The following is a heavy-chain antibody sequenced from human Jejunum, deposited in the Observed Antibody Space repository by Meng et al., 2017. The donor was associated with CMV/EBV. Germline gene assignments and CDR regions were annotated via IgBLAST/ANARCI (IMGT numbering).Heavy chain of an antibody. V-gene: IGHV3-30*02. Sequence: FPFNRCGMHWVRQAPGKGLEWVSFISYDDTDKYYADSVKGRFSISRDNSKNTLYLQMNILRAEDTAVYYCAKDGANYNLWQYGIDVWGQGTTVTVSS. CDR3: AKDGANYNLWQYGIDV. CDR2: ISYDDTDK. D-gene: IGHD2/OR15-2a*01. J-gene: IGHJ6*02. CDR1: FPFNRCG.